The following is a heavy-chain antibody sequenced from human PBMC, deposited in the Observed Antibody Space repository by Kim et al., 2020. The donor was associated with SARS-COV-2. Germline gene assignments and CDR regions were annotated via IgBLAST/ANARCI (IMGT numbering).Heavy chain of an antibody. J-gene: IGHJ4*02. CDR1: GYSFTNYW. Sequence: GESLKISCKGSGYSFTNYWIGWVRQVPGKGLEWLGIIYPADSNTRYSPSFQGQFTMSADKSISTAYLQWNSLKASDTAIYYCARHSPWIQLWYIDYWGQGTLVTVSS. D-gene: IGHD5-18*01. CDR3: ARHSPWIQLWYIDY. CDR2: IYPADSNT. V-gene: IGHV5-51*01.